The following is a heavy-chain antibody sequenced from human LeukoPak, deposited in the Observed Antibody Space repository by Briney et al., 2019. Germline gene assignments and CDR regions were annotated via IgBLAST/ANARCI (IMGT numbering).Heavy chain of an antibody. CDR1: GFTFRSYA. D-gene: IGHD1-26*01. CDR3: AGEPGELRNAFDI. J-gene: IGHJ3*02. V-gene: IGHV3-21*01. CDR2: ISSSSSYI. Sequence: GGSLRLSCEDSGFTFRSYAMNWVRQAPGKGLEWVSSISSSSSYIYYADSVKGRFTISRDNAKNSLYLQMNSLRAEDTAVYYCAGEPGELRNAFDIWGQGTMVTVSS.